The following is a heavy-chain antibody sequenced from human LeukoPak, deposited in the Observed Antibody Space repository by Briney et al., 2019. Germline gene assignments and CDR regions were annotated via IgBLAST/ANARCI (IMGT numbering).Heavy chain of an antibody. D-gene: IGHD6-13*01. V-gene: IGHV1-69*13. Sequence: SVKVSCKASGGTFSSYAISWVRQAPGQGLEWMGGIVPIFGTANYAQKFQGRVTITADESTSTAYMELSSLRSEDTAVYYCASCVQQLGWFDPWGQGTLVTVSS. CDR1: GGTFSSYA. CDR2: IVPIFGTA. CDR3: ASCVQQLGWFDP. J-gene: IGHJ5*02.